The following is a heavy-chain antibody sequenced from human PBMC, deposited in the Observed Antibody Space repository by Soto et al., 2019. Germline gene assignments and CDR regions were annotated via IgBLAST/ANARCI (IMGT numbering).Heavy chain of an antibody. J-gene: IGHJ4*02. V-gene: IGHV4-38-2*02. Sequence: SETLSLTCAVSGYSISSGYYWGWIRQPPGKGLEWIGSIYHSGSTYYNPSLKSRVTISVDTSKNQFSLKLSSVTAADTAVYYCARDNSGRFDYWGQGTLVTVSS. CDR1: GYSISSGYY. CDR3: ARDNSGRFDY. CDR2: IYHSGST. D-gene: IGHD6-19*01.